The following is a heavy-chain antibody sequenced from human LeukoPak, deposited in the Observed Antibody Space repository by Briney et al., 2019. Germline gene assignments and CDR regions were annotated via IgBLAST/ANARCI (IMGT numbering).Heavy chain of an antibody. J-gene: IGHJ4*02. Sequence: ASVKVSCKASGYTFTGYYMHWVRQAPGQGLEWMGRINPNSGGTNYAQKFQCRVTMTRDTSISTAYMELSRLRSDDTAVYYCARAKVDTAMVWPDWYPIDYWGQGTLVTVSS. CDR3: ARAKVDTAMVWPDWYPIDY. CDR2: INPNSGGT. CDR1: GYTFTGYY. D-gene: IGHD5-18*01. V-gene: IGHV1-2*06.